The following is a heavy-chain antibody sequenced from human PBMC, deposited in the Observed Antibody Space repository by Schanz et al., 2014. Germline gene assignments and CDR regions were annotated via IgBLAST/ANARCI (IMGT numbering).Heavy chain of an antibody. V-gene: IGHV3-7*01. CDR1: GFTFSSYW. J-gene: IGHJ4*02. D-gene: IGHD3-3*02. Sequence: EVQLVESGGGLVQPGGSLRLSCAASGFTFSSYWMSWVRQAPGKGLEWVANIKQDGSEKYYVDSVKGRFTISRDNAKNSLYLQMNSLRAEDTAVYSCARDRGLAQGGSDYWGQGTLVTVSS. CDR2: IKQDGSEK. CDR3: ARDRGLAQGGSDY.